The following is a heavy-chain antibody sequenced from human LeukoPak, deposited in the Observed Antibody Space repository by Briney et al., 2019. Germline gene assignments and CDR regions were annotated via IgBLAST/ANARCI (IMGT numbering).Heavy chain of an antibody. CDR2: IIPIFGTA. Sequence: ASVKVSCKASGGTFSSYAISWVRQAPGQGLEWMGGIIPIFGTANYAQKLQGRVTMTTDTSTSTAYMELSRLRSDDTAVYYCARWFCGSTNCYLDSWGQGTLVTASS. CDR3: ARWFCGSTNCYLDS. CDR1: GGTFSSYA. V-gene: IGHV1-69*05. J-gene: IGHJ4*02. D-gene: IGHD2-2*01.